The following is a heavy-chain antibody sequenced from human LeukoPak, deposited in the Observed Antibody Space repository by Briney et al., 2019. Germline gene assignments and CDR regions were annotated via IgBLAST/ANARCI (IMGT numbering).Heavy chain of an antibody. D-gene: IGHD4-17*01. Sequence: GASVKVSCKVSGYTLTELSMHWVRQAPGKGLEWMGGFDPEDGETIYAQKFQGRVTMTEDTSTDTAYMELSSLRSEDTAVYYCATGLVSTVTTTLDYWGQGTLVTVSS. CDR1: GYTLTELS. CDR3: ATGLVSTVTTTLDY. CDR2: FDPEDGET. J-gene: IGHJ4*02. V-gene: IGHV1-24*01.